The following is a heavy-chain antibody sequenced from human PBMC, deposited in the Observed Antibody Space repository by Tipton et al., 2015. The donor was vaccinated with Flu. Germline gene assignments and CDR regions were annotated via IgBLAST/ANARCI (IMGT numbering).Heavy chain of an antibody. J-gene: IGHJ4*02. Sequence: TLSFTCTVSGGSISSSSYYWGWIRQPPGKGLEWIGSIYYSGSTYYNPSLKSRVTISVDTSKNQFSLKLSSVTAADTAVYYCTRVGGYYDSSGYQSYWGQGTLVTVSS. CDR2: IYYSGST. CDR1: GGSISSSSYY. CDR3: TRVGGYYDSSGYQSY. V-gene: IGHV4-39*07. D-gene: IGHD3-22*01.